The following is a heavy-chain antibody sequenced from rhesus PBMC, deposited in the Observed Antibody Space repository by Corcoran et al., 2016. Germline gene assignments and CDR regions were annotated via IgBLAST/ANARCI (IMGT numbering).Heavy chain of an antibody. CDR3: AREETFTMIVVITPRFGY. CDR1: GGSISSGYD. J-gene: IGHJ4*01. CDR2: IYGSSGST. D-gene: IGHD3-28*01. Sequence: QVQLQESGPGVVKPSETLSLTCAVSGGSISSGYDWSWIRQPPGKGLEWIGYIYGSSGSTNYNPSLTNRVTISQDASKSRCSLKLSSVTAADTAVYYCAREETFTMIVVITPRFGYWGQGVLVTVSS. V-gene: IGHV4-76*01.